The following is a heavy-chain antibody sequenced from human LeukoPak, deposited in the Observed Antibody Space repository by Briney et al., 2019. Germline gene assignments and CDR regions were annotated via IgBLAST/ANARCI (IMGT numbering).Heavy chain of an antibody. CDR2: IYYSGST. Sequence: KPSETLSLTCTVSGGSISSYYWSWIRQPPGKGLEWIGYIYYSGSTNYNPSLKSRVTISVDTSKNQFSLKLSSVTAADTAVYYCARSLTIFGVVSHFDYWGQGTLVTVSS. D-gene: IGHD3-3*01. J-gene: IGHJ4*02. V-gene: IGHV4-59*01. CDR3: ARSLTIFGVVSHFDY. CDR1: GGSISSYY.